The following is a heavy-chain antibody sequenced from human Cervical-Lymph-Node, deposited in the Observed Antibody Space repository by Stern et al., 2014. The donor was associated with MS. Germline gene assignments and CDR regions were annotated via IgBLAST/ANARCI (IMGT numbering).Heavy chain of an antibody. CDR2: ISSSSSYI. Sequence: EVQMVESGGGLVKPGGSLRLSCAASGFTFSSNSMNWVRQAPGKGLEWGSSISSSSSYIYYADSVKGRFTISRDNAKNSLYLQMNSLRAEDTAVYYCARDSSSWYAIDYWGQGTLVTVSS. J-gene: IGHJ4*02. CDR3: ARDSSSWYAIDY. D-gene: IGHD6-13*01. CDR1: GFTFSSNS. V-gene: IGHV3-21*01.